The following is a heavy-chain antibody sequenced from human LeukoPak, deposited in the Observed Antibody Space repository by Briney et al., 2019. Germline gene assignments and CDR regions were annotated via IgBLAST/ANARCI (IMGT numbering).Heavy chain of an antibody. D-gene: IGHD3-10*01. CDR3: AKSPQFGELNLQH. V-gene: IGHV3-30*04. Sequence: GGSLRLSCAASGFTFSSYAMHWVRQAPGKGLEWVAVISYDGSNKYYADSVKGRFTISRDNSKNTLYLQMNSLRAEDTAVYYCAKSPQFGELNLQHWGQGTLVTVSS. CDR1: GFTFSSYA. CDR2: ISYDGSNK. J-gene: IGHJ1*01.